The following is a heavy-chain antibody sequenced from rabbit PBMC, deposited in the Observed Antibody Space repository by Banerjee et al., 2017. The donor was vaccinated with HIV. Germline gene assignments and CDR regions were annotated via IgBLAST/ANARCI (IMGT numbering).Heavy chain of an antibody. D-gene: IGHD6-1*01. CDR2: IYVGSSGTT. J-gene: IGHJ4*01. CDR1: GFSFSSSYW. CDR3: SRDNTGYSGYGYGDL. V-gene: IGHV1S45*01. Sequence: QEQLEESGGDLVKPEGSLTLTCTASGFSFSSSYWICWVRQAPGKGLEWIACIYVGSSGTTYYASWAKGRFTISKTSSTTVTLQMTRLTAADTATYFCSRDNTGYSGYGYGDLWGQGTLVTVS.